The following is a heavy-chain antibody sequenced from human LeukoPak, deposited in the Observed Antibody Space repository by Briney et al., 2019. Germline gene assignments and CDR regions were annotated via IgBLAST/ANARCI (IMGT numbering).Heavy chain of an antibody. CDR3: AKVLSSGWYTVSLDY. D-gene: IGHD6-19*01. CDR1: GFTFSSYA. Sequence: GGSLRLSCAASGFTFSSYAMSWVRQAPGKGLEWVSAISGSGGSTYYADSVKGRFTISRDNSKNTLYLQMNSLRAEDTAVYYRAKVLSSGWYTVSLDYWGQGTLVTVSS. CDR2: ISGSGGST. V-gene: IGHV3-23*01. J-gene: IGHJ4*02.